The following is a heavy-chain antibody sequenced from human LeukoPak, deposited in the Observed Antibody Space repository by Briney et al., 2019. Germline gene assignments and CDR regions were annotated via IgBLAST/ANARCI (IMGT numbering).Heavy chain of an antibody. D-gene: IGHD3-16*02. CDR1: GFTFSSYN. CDR2: ISSSDSYI. J-gene: IGHJ6*03. Sequence: GGSLRLSCAASGFTFSSYNMNWVRQAPGKGLEWVSSISSSDSYIYYADSVKGRFTISRDNAKNSLFLQMNSLRAEDTAVYYCARDLLGYNYYYMDVWGRGTTVTVSS. V-gene: IGHV3-21*01. CDR3: ARDLLGYNYYYMDV.